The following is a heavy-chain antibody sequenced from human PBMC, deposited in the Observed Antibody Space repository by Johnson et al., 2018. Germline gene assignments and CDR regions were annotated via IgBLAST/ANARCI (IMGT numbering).Heavy chain of an antibody. D-gene: IGHD6-13*01. CDR1: GDSISGYY. Sequence: QVQLQESGPGLLKPSETLSLTCTVSGDSISGYYWSWIRQAPGKGLEWIGFMYSSGSTNYNPSLESRVSISVDRSKNQFSLKLTSVTAADTAVYYCARGVAPGTLDYYYYMDGWGKGTTVTVSS. J-gene: IGHJ6*03. V-gene: IGHV4-59*01. CDR2: MYSSGST. CDR3: ARGVAPGTLDYYYYMDG.